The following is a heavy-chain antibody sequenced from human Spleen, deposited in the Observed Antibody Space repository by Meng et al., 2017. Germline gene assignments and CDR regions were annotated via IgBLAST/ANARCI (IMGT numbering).Heavy chain of an antibody. CDR1: GFTFSSCA. V-gene: IGHV3-21*01. CDR2: ISGSGLST. CDR3: ARENLGYCSGGSCYDAFDI. Sequence: GESLKISCAASGFTFSSCAMNWVRQAPGKGLEWVSAISGSGLSTFYADSVKGRFTISRDNAKNSLYLQMNSLRAEDTAVYYCARENLGYCSGGSCYDAFDIWGQGTMVTVSS. D-gene: IGHD2-15*01. J-gene: IGHJ3*02.